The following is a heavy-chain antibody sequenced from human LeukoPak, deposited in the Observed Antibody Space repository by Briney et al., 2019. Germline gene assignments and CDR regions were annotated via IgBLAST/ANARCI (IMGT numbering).Heavy chain of an antibody. CDR1: GGSFSGYY. J-gene: IGHJ4*02. CDR3: ARGLVVVETSSGYFDY. Sequence: PSETLSLTCAVYGGSFSGYYWSWLRQPPGKGLEWIGEINHSGSTNYNPSPKSRVTISVDTSKNQFSLKLGSVTAADTAVYYCARGLVVVETSSGYFDYWGQGTLVTVSS. V-gene: IGHV4-34*01. D-gene: IGHD2-15*01. CDR2: INHSGST.